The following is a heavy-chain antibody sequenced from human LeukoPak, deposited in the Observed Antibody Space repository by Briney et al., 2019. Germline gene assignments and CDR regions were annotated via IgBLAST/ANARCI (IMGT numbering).Heavy chain of an antibody. CDR1: GFTFSTYA. CDR2: TGGGGPTT. V-gene: IGHV3-23*01. D-gene: IGHD6-19*01. CDR3: ARGFLGGTDQYFDS. J-gene: IGHJ4*02. Sequence: GGSLRLSCAASGFTFSTYAMNWVRQAPAKGLEWVSTTGGGGPTTDYADSVKDRFTISRDNSKNTLYLQMNSLRAEDTAVYFCARGFLGGTDQYFDSWGQGTLVTVSS.